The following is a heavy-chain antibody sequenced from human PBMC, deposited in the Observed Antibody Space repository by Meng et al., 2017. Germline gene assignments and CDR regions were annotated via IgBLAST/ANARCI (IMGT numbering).Heavy chain of an antibody. CDR1: GGSVSSASYY. V-gene: IGHV4-61*01. D-gene: IGHD3-22*01. CDR3: ARDTPDHYYYDSSGRYYYGMDV. Sequence: GSLRLSCTVSGGSVSSASYYWSWIRQPPGKGLEWIGYIYYSGSTNYNPSLKSRVTISVDTSKNQFSLKLSSVTAADTAVYYCARDTPDHYYYDSSGRYYYGMDVWGQGTTVTVSS. CDR2: IYYSGST. J-gene: IGHJ6*02.